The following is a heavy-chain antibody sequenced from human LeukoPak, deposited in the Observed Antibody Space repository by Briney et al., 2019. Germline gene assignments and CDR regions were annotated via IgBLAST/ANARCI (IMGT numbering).Heavy chain of an antibody. D-gene: IGHD3-10*01. CDR2: IYPDDSDT. Sequence: GESLKISCKGSGFIFTHYWIGWVRQEPGKGLEWMGIIYPDDSDTRYSPSFQGQVTISADKSINTAFLQWSSLKASDSAIYYCARLYYSASSYPDYWGQGTLVTVSS. J-gene: IGHJ4*02. CDR1: GFIFTHYW. CDR3: ARLYYSASSYPDY. V-gene: IGHV5-51*01.